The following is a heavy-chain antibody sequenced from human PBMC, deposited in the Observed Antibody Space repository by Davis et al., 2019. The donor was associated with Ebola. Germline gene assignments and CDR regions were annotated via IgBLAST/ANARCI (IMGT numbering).Heavy chain of an antibody. CDR3: VLGNGYHRV. CDR1: GFTFSSYG. Sequence: GGSLRLSCAASGFTFSSYGMHWVRQAPGKGLEWVAFIRYDGSEKYYADSVKGRFTISRDNSKNTLYLQMNSLRAEDTAVYYCVLGNGYHRVWGQGTLVTVSS. J-gene: IGHJ4*02. CDR2: IRYDGSEK. D-gene: IGHD5-24*01. V-gene: IGHV3-30*02.